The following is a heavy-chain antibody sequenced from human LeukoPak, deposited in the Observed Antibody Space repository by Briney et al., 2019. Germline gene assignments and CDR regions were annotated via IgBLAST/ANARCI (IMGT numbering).Heavy chain of an antibody. CDR1: GGSISSSSYY. CDR3: ARRIVVVVAARWFDP. V-gene: IGHV4-39*01. D-gene: IGHD2-15*01. Sequence: SETLSLTCTVSGGSISSSSYYWGWIRQPPGKGLEWIGSIYYSGSTYYSPSLKSRVTISVDTSKNQFSLKLSSVTAADTAVYYCARRIVVVVAARWFDPWGQGTLATVSS. J-gene: IGHJ5*02. CDR2: IYYSGST.